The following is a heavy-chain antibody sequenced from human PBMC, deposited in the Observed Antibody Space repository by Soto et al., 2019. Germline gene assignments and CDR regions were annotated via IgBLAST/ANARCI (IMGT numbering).Heavy chain of an antibody. V-gene: IGHV3-7*05. CDR1: GITFSPPW. D-gene: IGHD6-19*01. CDR2: INQDGTEI. Sequence: EVQLVESGGGLVQPGGSLRLSCAVSGITFSPPWMNWVRQTPGKGLGWVAIINQDGTEIIYVDSVKGRFTISRDNAKNSLYRQLNSLRAEESAVYYCVGGYGWLPACWGQGTRVTVSS. CDR3: VGGYGWLPAC. J-gene: IGHJ4*02.